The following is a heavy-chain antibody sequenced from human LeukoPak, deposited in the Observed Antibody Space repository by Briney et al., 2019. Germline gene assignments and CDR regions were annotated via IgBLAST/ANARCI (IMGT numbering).Heavy chain of an antibody. CDR1: GYTFTDYY. CDR2: VDPEDGET. CDR3: GTVFGGVSPNFDY. D-gene: IGHD3-16*01. Sequence: GASVKVSCKVSGYTFTDYYMHWVQQAPGKGLEWMGLVDPEDGETIYAEKFQGRVTITADTSTDTAYMELSSLRSEDTAVYYCGTVFGGVSPNFDYWGQGTLVTVSS. V-gene: IGHV1-69-2*01. J-gene: IGHJ4*02.